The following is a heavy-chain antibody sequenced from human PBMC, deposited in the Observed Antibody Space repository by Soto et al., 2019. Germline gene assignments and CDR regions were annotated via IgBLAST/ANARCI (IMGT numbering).Heavy chain of an antibody. Sequence: SETLSLTCAVYGGSFSGYYWSWIRQPPGKGLEWIGEINHSGSTNYNPSLKSRVTIPVDTSKNQFSLKLSSVTAADTAVYYCARGYTAYDILTGYASNWFDPRGQGTLVTGSS. CDR2: INHSGST. D-gene: IGHD3-9*01. CDR1: GGSFSGYY. V-gene: IGHV4-34*01. CDR3: ARGYTAYDILTGYASNWFDP. J-gene: IGHJ5*02.